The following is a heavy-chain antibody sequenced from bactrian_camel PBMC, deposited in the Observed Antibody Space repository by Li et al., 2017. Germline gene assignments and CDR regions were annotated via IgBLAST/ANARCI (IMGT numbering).Heavy chain of an antibody. CDR2: IDSSGSA. D-gene: IGHD2*01. CDR1: DYPDSKYI. Sequence: HVQLVESGGGSVQAGGSLRLSCATSDYPDSKYIMGWFRGAPAEREGVAAIDSSGSATYTDSAKGRFTLSEDNDKNTLYLQMSDLVPEDTGTYYCVAEIIPGGYCMSAVLPEFEPRGQGTQVTVS. CDR3: VAEIIPGGYCMSAVLPEFEP. J-gene: IGHJ4*01. V-gene: IGHV3S53*01.